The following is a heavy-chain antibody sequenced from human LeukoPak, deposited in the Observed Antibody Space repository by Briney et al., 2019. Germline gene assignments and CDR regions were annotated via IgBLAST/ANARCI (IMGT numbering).Heavy chain of an antibody. CDR1: GGTFSSYA. CDR2: IIPILGIA. Sequence: ASVKVSCKASGGTFSSYAISWVRQAPGQGLEWMGRIIPILGIANYAQKFQSRVTITADKSTSTAYMELSSLRSEDTAVYYCAREPSAAKVNWFDPWGQGTLVTVSS. V-gene: IGHV1-69*04. CDR3: AREPSAAKVNWFDP. D-gene: IGHD6-19*01. J-gene: IGHJ5*02.